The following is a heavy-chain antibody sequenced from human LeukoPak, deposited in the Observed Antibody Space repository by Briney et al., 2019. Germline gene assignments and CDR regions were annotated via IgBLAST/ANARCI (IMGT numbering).Heavy chain of an antibody. CDR2: ISSNGGST. CDR1: GFTFSSYA. CDR3: ARIGHDLYQTFDS. J-gene: IGHJ5*01. D-gene: IGHD2-2*01. Sequence: GGSLRLSRAASGFTFSSYAMHWVRQAPGKGLEYVSAISSNGGSTYYANSVKGRFTISRDNSKNTLYLQMNSLRAEDTAIYYCARIGHDLYQTFDSWGHGTLITVSS. V-gene: IGHV3-64*01.